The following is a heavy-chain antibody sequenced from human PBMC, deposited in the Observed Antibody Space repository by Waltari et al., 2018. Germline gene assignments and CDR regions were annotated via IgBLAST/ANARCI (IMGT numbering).Heavy chain of an antibody. CDR1: GDSMNSRSYS. CDR3: ARLDPNGFDDS. D-gene: IGHD2-8*01. V-gene: IGHV4-39*01. Sequence: QLQLQESGPGLVKPSETLSLTCFVSGDSMNSRSYSWGWIRQSPGRGLEWVGQMYITGLSEYNPSLRSRVSISIDRSKSQFSRTLTSLTAADTAVYHCARLDPNGFDDSWGQGTLVTVST. J-gene: IGHJ4*02. CDR2: MYITGLS.